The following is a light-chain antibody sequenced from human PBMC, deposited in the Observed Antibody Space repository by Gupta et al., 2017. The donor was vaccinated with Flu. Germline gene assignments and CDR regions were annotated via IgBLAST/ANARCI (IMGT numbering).Light chain of an antibody. Sequence: INCKSSQGVLWSSNNKNYLAWYQQKRGQPPRLLIYWASTRESGVPDRFSGSGSGTDFTLTIDNLQAEDVAVYYCQQYHSSWTFGQGTKVEIK. V-gene: IGKV4-1*01. CDR3: QQYHSSWT. CDR1: QGVLWSSNNKNY. J-gene: IGKJ1*01. CDR2: WAS.